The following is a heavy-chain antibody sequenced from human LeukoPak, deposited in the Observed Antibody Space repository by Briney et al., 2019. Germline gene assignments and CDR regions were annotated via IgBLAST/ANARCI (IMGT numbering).Heavy chain of an antibody. Sequence: SVKVSCKASGGTFSSYAISWVRRAPGQGLEWMGGIIPIFGTANYAQKFQGRVTITADESTSTAYMELSSLRSEDTAVYYCARDRRGRDGYKFPGYWGQGTLVTVSS. CDR2: IIPIFGTA. J-gene: IGHJ4*02. CDR1: GGTFSSYA. D-gene: IGHD5-24*01. V-gene: IGHV1-69*13. CDR3: ARDRRGRDGYKFPGY.